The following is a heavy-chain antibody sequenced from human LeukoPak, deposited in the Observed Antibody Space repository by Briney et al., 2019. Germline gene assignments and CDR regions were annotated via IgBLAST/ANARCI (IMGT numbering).Heavy chain of an antibody. Sequence: SETLSLTCTVSGGSVSSGSYYWSWIRQPPGKGLEWIGHIYYSGSTNYNPSLKSRVTISVDTSKNQFSLKLSSVTAADTAVYYCATSVDTAMDDWGQGTLVTVSS. D-gene: IGHD5-18*01. CDR1: GGSVSSGSYY. J-gene: IGHJ1*01. V-gene: IGHV4-61*01. CDR2: IYYSGST. CDR3: ATSVDTAMDD.